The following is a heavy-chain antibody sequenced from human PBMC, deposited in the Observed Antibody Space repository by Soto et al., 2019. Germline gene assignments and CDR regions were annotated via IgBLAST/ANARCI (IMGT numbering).Heavy chain of an antibody. Sequence: EVQLVQSGAEVKKPGESLKISCKASGYSFSSYWIGWVRQMPGKGLEWMGIIYPDDSDTIYSPSFQGQVTISAERSISTASLHWSSLKASDTAMYYCAMAGGGSYGFSGSWGQGTLVTVSS. D-gene: IGHD5-18*01. V-gene: IGHV5-51*01. CDR1: GYSFSSYW. CDR2: IYPDDSDT. J-gene: IGHJ5*02. CDR3: AMAGGGSYGFSGS.